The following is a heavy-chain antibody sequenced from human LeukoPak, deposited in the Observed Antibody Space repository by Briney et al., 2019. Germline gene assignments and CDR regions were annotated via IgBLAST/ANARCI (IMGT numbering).Heavy chain of an antibody. Sequence: SQTLSLTCTVSGGSISSGDYYWSWIRQPPGKGLEWIGYIYYSGSTYYNPSLKSRVTISVDTSKNQFSLKLSSVTAADTAVYYCARRLSEYCGGYCYAIDYWGQGTLVTVSS. CDR3: ARRLSEYCGGYCYAIDY. CDR2: IYYSGST. CDR1: GGSISSGDYY. D-gene: IGHD2-21*01. J-gene: IGHJ4*02. V-gene: IGHV4-30-4*08.